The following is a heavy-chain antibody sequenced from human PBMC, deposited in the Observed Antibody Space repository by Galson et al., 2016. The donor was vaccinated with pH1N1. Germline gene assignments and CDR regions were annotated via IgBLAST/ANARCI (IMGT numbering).Heavy chain of an antibody. Sequence: SVKVSCKASGATFNSYGIHWVRQAPGKGLEWMGDINPVFGTTNYAQRFQDRVTITAHDMELSGLRSEDTAIYYCATFSSSSSWRSPDVWGQGTTVTVSS. CDR3: ATFSSSSSWRSPDV. CDR2: INPVFGTT. V-gene: IGHV1-69*13. D-gene: IGHD6-6*01. J-gene: IGHJ3*01. CDR1: GATFNSYG.